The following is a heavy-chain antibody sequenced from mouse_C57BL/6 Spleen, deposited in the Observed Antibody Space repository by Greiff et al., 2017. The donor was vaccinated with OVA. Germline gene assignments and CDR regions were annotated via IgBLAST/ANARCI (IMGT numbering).Heavy chain of an antibody. CDR2: INPSAGGT. J-gene: IGHJ4*01. CDR1: GYSFTGYY. CDR3: ARARPDYAMDY. Sequence: EVQLQESGPELVKPGASVKISCKASGYSFTGYYMNWVKQSPEKSLEWIGEINPSAGGTVYNQKFKAQATLTVDKSSSTAYMQLKSLTSADSAVDYCARARPDYAMDYWGQGTSVTVSA. V-gene: IGHV1-42*01.